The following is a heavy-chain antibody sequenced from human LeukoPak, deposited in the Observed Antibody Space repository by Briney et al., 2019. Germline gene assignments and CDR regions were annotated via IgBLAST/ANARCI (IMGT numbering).Heavy chain of an antibody. Sequence: PGASLRLSCAASGFTFSSYAMSWVRQAPGKGLEWVSAISGSGGSTYYADSVKGRFTISRDNSKNTLYLQMNSLRAEDTAVYYCAKGPGGDGANGNCFAPGGKGPLVTVS. D-gene: IGHD4/OR15-4a*01. CDR3: AKGPGGDGANGNCFAP. V-gene: IGHV3-23*01. J-gene: IGHJ5*02. CDR1: GFTFSSYA. CDR2: ISGSGGST.